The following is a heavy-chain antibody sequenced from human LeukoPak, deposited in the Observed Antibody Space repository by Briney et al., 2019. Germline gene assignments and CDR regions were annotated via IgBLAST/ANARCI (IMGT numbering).Heavy chain of an antibody. V-gene: IGHV4-34*01. CDR2: INHSGST. J-gene: IGHJ4*02. CDR3: ARAHDGYTSPIGY. Sequence: SETLSLPCAVYGGSFSGYYWSWIRQPPGKGLEWIGEINHSGSTNYNPSLKSRVTISVDTSKNQFSLKLSSVTAADTAVYYCARAHDGYTSPIGYWGQGTLVTVSS. D-gene: IGHD5-12*01. CDR1: GGSFSGYY.